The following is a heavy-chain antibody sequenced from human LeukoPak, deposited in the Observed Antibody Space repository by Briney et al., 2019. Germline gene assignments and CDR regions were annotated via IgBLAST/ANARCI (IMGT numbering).Heavy chain of an antibody. Sequence: SETLSLACVVYGGSFSGYYWSWIRQPPGKGLEWIGEINHSGSTNYNPSLKSRVTISVDTSKNQFSLKLSSVTAADTAVYYCARGRYYDSSGSSLFDYWGQGTLVTVSS. CDR1: GGSFSGYY. D-gene: IGHD3-22*01. CDR2: INHSGST. J-gene: IGHJ4*02. CDR3: ARGRYYDSSGSSLFDY. V-gene: IGHV4-34*01.